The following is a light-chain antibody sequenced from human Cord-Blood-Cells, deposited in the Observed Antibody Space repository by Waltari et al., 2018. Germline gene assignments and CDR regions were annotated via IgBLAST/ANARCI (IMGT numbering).Light chain of an antibody. Sequence: EIVFTQSPGTLSLSPGERATLSCRASQSVSSSYLAWYQQEPGQAPRLLIYGASSRATGIPDRFSGSGSVTDFTLTISILEPEDFAVYYCQQYGSSPLTFGGGTKVEIK. CDR2: GAS. J-gene: IGKJ4*01. CDR1: QSVSSSY. CDR3: QQYGSSPLT. V-gene: IGKV3-20*01.